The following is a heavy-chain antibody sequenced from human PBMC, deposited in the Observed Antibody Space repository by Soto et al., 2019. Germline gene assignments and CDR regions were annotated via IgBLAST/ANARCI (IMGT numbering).Heavy chain of an antibody. Sequence: QVQLVESGGGVVQPGRSLRLSCAASGFTFSSYGMHWVRQAPGKGLEWVAVISYDGSNKYYADSVKGRFTISRDNSKNTLYLQMNSLRAEDTAVYYCAKDRRAGSSWSFDYWGQGTLVTVSS. D-gene: IGHD6-13*01. CDR1: GFTFSSYG. CDR3: AKDRRAGSSWSFDY. CDR2: ISYDGSNK. J-gene: IGHJ4*02. V-gene: IGHV3-30*18.